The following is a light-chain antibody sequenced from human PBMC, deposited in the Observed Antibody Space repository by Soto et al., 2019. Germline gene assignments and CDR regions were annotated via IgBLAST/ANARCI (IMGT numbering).Light chain of an antibody. CDR3: QQLNTYPWIT. V-gene: IGKV1-9*01. CDR2: AAS. Sequence: DIQLTQSPSFQSASVGDRVTITCRASQGISSYLAWYQQKPGKAPRLLIYAASTLQSGVPSRFSGSGSGTEFTLTISSLQPEDFATYYCQQLNTYPWITFGQGTRLEI. CDR1: QGISSY. J-gene: IGKJ5*01.